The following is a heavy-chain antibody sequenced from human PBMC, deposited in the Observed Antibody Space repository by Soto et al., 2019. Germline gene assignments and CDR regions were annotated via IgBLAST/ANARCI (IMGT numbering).Heavy chain of an antibody. J-gene: IGHJ4*02. Sequence: QITLKESGPTLVKPTQTLTLTCTFSGFSLSTGGVDVGWIRQPPGKALEWLALIYWDDDKRYSPSLKSRLAITKGTSKNQVVLTMTNMDPLDTATYYCAHRRPYSNSPEYFFDYWGQGTLVTVSS. CDR2: IYWDDDK. CDR1: GFSLSTGGVD. CDR3: AHRRPYSNSPEYFFDY. V-gene: IGHV2-5*02. D-gene: IGHD6-6*01.